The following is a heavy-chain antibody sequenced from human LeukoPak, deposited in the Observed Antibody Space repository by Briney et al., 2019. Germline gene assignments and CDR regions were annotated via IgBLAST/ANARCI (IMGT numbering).Heavy chain of an antibody. J-gene: IGHJ1*01. Sequence: PGGSLRLSCAASGFTFSSYSMNWVRQAPGKGLEWVSSISSSSSSYIYYADSVKGRFTISRDNAKNSLYPQMNSLRAEDTAVYYCARASYCSSTSCYAFQHWGQGTLVTVSS. CDR2: ISSSSSSYI. D-gene: IGHD2-2*01. V-gene: IGHV3-21*03. CDR1: GFTFSSYS. CDR3: ARASYCSSTSCYAFQH.